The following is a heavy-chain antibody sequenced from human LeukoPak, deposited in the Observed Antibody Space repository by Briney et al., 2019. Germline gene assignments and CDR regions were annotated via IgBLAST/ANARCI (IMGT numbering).Heavy chain of an antibody. CDR2: ISAYNGNT. CDR1: GYTFTSYG. J-gene: IGHJ4*02. Sequence: ASVKVSCKAAGYTFTSYGISWLRQAPGQGLEWMGWISAYNGNTNYAQKLQGRVTMTTDTSTSTAYMELRSLRSDDTAVYYCAVHSSSWYADWGQGTLVTVSS. D-gene: IGHD6-13*01. CDR3: AVHSSSWYAD. V-gene: IGHV1-18*01.